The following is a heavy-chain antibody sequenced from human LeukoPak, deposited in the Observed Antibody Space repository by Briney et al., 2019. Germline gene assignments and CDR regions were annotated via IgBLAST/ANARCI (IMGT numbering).Heavy chain of an antibody. CDR1: GGSISSGGYS. CDR2: IYHSGST. J-gene: IGHJ5*02. D-gene: IGHD3-3*01. Sequence: PSQTLSLTCAVSGGSISSGGYSWSWIRQPPGKGLEWIGYIYHSGSTYYNPSLKSRVTISVDTSKNQFSLKLSSVTAADTAVYYCARGYYDFWSGYYRDYNWFDPWGQGTLVTVSS. CDR3: ARGYYDFWSGYYRDYNWFDP. V-gene: IGHV4-30-2*01.